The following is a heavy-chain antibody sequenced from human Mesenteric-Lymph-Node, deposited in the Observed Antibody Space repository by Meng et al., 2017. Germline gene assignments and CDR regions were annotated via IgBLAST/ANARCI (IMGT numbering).Heavy chain of an antibody. CDR1: GGALNGYY. CDR3: ARGRFGDAANSYNWFDP. J-gene: IGHJ5*02. D-gene: IGHD3-10*01. Sequence: QAQLQQWGAGLLRPSGPLSLTSGVPGGALNGYYWSCIRQPPGKGLEWMAEINHSGNTNYNPSLKSRVTISVDRSNNQFSLRLKSVSAADTAVYYCARGRFGDAANSYNWFDPWGQGTLVTVSS. CDR2: INHSGNT. V-gene: IGHV4-34*01.